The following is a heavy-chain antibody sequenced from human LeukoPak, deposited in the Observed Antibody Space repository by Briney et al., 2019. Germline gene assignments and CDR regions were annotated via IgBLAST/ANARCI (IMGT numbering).Heavy chain of an antibody. Sequence: SETLSLTCTVSGGSLSSYYWSWIRQPAGKGLEWIGRIYTSGSTNYNPSLKSRVTISVDTSKNQFSLKLSSVTAADTAVYYCARVLTMIPNWFDPWGQGTLVTVSS. CDR2: IYTSGST. V-gene: IGHV4-4*07. J-gene: IGHJ5*02. D-gene: IGHD3-22*01. CDR3: ARVLTMIPNWFDP. CDR1: GGSLSSYY.